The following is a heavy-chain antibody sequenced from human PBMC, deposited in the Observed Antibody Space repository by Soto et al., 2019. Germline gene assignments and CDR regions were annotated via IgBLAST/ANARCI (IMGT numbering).Heavy chain of an antibody. Sequence: EGSLRLSCAASGFTFSSYGMHWVRQAPGKGLEWVAVISYDGSNKYYADSVKGRFTISRDNSKNTLYLQMNSLRAEDTAVYYCAKGASDYDILTGPNYWGQGTLVTVSS. CDR3: AKGASDYDILTGPNY. CDR1: GFTFSSYG. CDR2: ISYDGSNK. D-gene: IGHD3-9*01. V-gene: IGHV3-30*18. J-gene: IGHJ4*02.